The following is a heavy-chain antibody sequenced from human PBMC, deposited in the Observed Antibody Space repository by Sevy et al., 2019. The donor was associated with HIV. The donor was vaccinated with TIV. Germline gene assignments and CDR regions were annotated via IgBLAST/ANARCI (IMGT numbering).Heavy chain of an antibody. CDR2: IDHSGRS. Sequence: SETLSLTCAVYGESFSNYYWSWIRLSPGKGLESIGEIDHSGRSEYNPSLKSRVTMSVDTSKNQFSLKLTSVTAADTGVYYCARGPKPLRSDYGDYRGVGYYCDSWGQGTLVTVSS. J-gene: IGHJ4*02. V-gene: IGHV4-34*01. D-gene: IGHD4-17*01. CDR3: ARGPKPLRSDYGDYRGVGYYCDS. CDR1: GESFSNYY.